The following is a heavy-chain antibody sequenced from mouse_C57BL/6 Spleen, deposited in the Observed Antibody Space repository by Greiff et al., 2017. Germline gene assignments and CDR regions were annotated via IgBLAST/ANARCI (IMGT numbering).Heavy chain of an antibody. CDR2: IDPNSGGP. D-gene: IGHD2-1*01. CDR1: GYTFTSYW. CDR3: ARERGYGNYGGFAY. Sequence: QVQLQQPGAELVKPGASVKLSCKASGYTFTSYWMHWVKQRPGRGLEWIGRIDPNSGGPKYNEKFKSKVTLTVDKPSSTAYMQLSSLTSEDSAVYYCARERGYGNYGGFAYWGQGTLVTVSA. J-gene: IGHJ3*01. V-gene: IGHV1-72*01.